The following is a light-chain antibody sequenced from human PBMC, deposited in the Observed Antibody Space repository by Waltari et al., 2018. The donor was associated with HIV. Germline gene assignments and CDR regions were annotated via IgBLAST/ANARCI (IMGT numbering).Light chain of an antibody. CDR2: WAS. J-gene: IGKJ5*01. V-gene: IGKV4-1*01. Sequence: DIVMTKSPDSLAVSLGQRATINCKSSQSVLSSSNNKNYLAWYQQRPGQPPKLLISWASARESGVSDRISGSGSGTDFTLTINSLQAEDVAVYYCQQYYNTPSITFGQGTRLEIK. CDR3: QQYYNTPSIT. CDR1: QSVLSSSNNKNY.